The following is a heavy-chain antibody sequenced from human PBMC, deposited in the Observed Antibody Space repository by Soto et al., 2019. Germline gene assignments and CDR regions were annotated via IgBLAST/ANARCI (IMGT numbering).Heavy chain of an antibody. Sequence: GGSLRLSCAASGFTFSSYGMHWVRQAPGKGLEWVAVISYDGSNKYYADSVKGRFTISRDNSKNTLYLQMNSLRAEDTAVYYCAKDGLLRFLEWLDPYYFDYWGQGTLVTVSS. CDR3: AKDGLLRFLEWLDPYYFDY. V-gene: IGHV3-30*18. CDR1: GFTFSSYG. J-gene: IGHJ4*02. CDR2: ISYDGSNK. D-gene: IGHD3-3*01.